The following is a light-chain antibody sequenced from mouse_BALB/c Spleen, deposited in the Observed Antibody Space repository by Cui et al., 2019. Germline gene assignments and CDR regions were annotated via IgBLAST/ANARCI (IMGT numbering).Light chain of an antibody. CDR2: RAN. V-gene: IGKV14-111*01. Sequence: DIKMTQSPSSMYASLGERVTITCKASQDINSYLSWFQQKPGKSPKTLIYRANRLVDGVPSRFSGSGSGQDYSLTISSLEYEDMGIYYCLQYDEFPYTFGGGTKLERK. J-gene: IGKJ2*01. CDR3: LQYDEFPYT. CDR1: QDINSY.